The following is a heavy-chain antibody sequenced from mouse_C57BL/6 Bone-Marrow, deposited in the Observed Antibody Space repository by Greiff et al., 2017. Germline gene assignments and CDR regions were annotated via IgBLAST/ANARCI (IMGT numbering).Heavy chain of an antibody. CDR1: GYTFTSYW. CDR2: IDPSDSYT. J-gene: IGHJ1*03. CDR3: ARSNYYGSSYWYFDV. D-gene: IGHD1-1*01. Sequence: VQLQQPGAELVRPGTSVKLSCKASGYTFTSYWMHWVKQRPGQGLEWIGVIDPSDSYTNYNQKFKGKATLTVDTSSSTAYMQLSSLTSEDSAFYYCARSNYYGSSYWYFDVWGTGTTVTVSS. V-gene: IGHV1-59*01.